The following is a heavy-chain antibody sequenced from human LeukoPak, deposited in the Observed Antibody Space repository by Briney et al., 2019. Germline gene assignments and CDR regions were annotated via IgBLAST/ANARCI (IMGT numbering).Heavy chain of an antibody. CDR3: AKSIAVAGAMRDNWFDP. V-gene: IGHV3-74*01. D-gene: IGHD6-19*01. J-gene: IGHJ5*02. CDR1: GFTFSSYW. CDR2: VNGDGSST. Sequence: GGSLRLSCAASGFTFSSYWMHWVRQAPGKGLVWVPRVNGDGSSTTYADSVKGRFTISRDNVKNTLYLQMNSLRVEDTAVYYCAKSIAVAGAMRDNWFDPWGQGTLVTVSS.